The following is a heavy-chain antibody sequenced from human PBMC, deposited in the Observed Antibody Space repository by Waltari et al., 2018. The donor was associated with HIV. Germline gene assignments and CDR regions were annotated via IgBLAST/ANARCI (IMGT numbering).Heavy chain of an antibody. D-gene: IGHD3-22*01. CDR3: ARESYYYDSSGYPLAY. CDR2: ISTSSRPI. J-gene: IGHJ4*02. V-gene: IGHV3-48*04. CDR1: GFTFNTFG. Sequence: DVQLEESGGGVVQPGGSLRHSCAASGFTFNTFGFNWVRQAPGKGLRWVSYISTSSRPIYYADSVKGRFTISRDDAKNSLYLEMNSLRADDTAVYYCARESYYYDSSGYPLAYWGQGILVTVSS.